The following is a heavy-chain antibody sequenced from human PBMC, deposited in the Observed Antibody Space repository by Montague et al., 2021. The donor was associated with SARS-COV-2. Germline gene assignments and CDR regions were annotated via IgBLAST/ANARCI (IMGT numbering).Heavy chain of an antibody. Sequence: SLRLSCAASGFIVSHNYMSWVRQAPGKGLEWVSIIYSGGNTYYADSVKGRFTTSRDNSKNTLYLQMNSLRAEDTALYYCARDPYGMDVWGQGTTVTVSS. V-gene: IGHV3-66*01. CDR1: GFIVSHNY. J-gene: IGHJ6*02. CDR3: ARDPYGMDV. CDR2: IYSGGNT.